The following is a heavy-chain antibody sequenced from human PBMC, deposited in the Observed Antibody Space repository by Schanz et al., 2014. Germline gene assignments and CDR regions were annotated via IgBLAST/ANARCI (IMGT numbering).Heavy chain of an antibody. V-gene: IGHV3-23*01. CDR1: GFSFSSYA. Sequence: EVQLLESGGGLVEPGGSLRLSCAASGFSFSSYAMSWVRQAPGKGLEWVSSISSGGGSTYYADSVRGRFTMSRDNSKNAVHLQMSSLRVEDTAVYYCAKGRFGELSAFDIWGQGTMVTVSS. J-gene: IGHJ3*02. CDR2: ISSGGGST. CDR3: AKGRFGELSAFDI. D-gene: IGHD3-10*01.